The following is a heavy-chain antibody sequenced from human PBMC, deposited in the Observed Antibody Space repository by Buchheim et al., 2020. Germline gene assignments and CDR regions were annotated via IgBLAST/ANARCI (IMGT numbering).Heavy chain of an antibody. Sequence: QVQLVESGGGVVQPGRSLRLSCAASGFTFSSYGMHWVRQAPGKGLEWVAVISYDGSNKYYADSVKGRLTISRDNSKNKMYLQMNSLRAEDTAVYYCAKPYYYDSSGYYYNAEYFQHWGQGTL. CDR2: ISYDGSNK. CDR3: AKPYYYDSSGYYYNAEYFQH. CDR1: GFTFSSYG. V-gene: IGHV3-30*18. D-gene: IGHD3-22*01. J-gene: IGHJ1*01.